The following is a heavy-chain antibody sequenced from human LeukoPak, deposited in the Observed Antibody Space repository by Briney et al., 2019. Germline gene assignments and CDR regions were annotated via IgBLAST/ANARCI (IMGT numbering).Heavy chain of an antibody. CDR3: ASLRDIVVVPAAIRGAFDI. CDR1: GGSISSSSYY. Sequence: PSETLSLTCTVPGGSISSSSYYWGWIRQPPGKGLEWIGSIYYSGSTYYNPSLKGRVTISVDTSKNQFSLKLSSVTAADTAVYYCASLRDIVVVPAAIRGAFDIWGQGTMVTVSS. V-gene: IGHV4-39*01. CDR2: IYYSGST. D-gene: IGHD2-2*01. J-gene: IGHJ3*02.